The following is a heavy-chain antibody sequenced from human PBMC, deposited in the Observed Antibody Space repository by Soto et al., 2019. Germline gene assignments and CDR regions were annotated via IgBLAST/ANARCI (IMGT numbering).Heavy chain of an antibody. V-gene: IGHV4-4*07. J-gene: IGHJ4*02. CDR3: ARGITNNGVTKFYYFDY. D-gene: IGHD2-21*02. Sequence: QVQLQESGPGLVKPSETLSLTCTVSGGSISSYYWSWIRQPAGKGLEWIGRIYTSGSTNYNPSLKSRVNMSVDTSKNQFSLKLSSVTAADTAVYYCARGITNNGVTKFYYFDYWGQGTLVTVSS. CDR2: IYTSGST. CDR1: GGSISSYY.